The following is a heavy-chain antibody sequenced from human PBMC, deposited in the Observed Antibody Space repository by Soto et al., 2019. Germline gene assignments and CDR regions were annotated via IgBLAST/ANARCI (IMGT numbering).Heavy chain of an antibody. V-gene: IGHV3-23*01. Sequence: EVPLLESGGTLVQPGGSLRLSCAASGFTFTNYAMSWVRQTPGKGLEWVSAISESGGSTFYAGSVRGRFTISRDNSKNTLKLQKNSLGAGDPAVFFWWKSPGKGPQSQPPSPFRDYWGQGTLVTVSS. CDR1: GFTFTNYA. CDR3: WKSPGKGPQSQPPSPFRDY. J-gene: IGHJ4*02. CDR2: ISESGGST.